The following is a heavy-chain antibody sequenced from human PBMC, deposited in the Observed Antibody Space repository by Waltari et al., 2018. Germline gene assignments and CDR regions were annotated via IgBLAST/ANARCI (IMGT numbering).Heavy chain of an antibody. V-gene: IGHV3-48*03. Sequence: EMQLVESGGGLVQPGGSVRLSCAASGVTFPTYEMNWVRQAPGKGLEWISYISSSGTSIYYADSVKGRFTISRDNAQDSLYLQMNSLRAEDTAVYYCARAAITGTGFDFWGQGSLVTVSS. CDR2: ISSSGTSI. D-gene: IGHD1-20*01. CDR1: GVTFPTYE. J-gene: IGHJ4*02. CDR3: ARAAITGTGFDF.